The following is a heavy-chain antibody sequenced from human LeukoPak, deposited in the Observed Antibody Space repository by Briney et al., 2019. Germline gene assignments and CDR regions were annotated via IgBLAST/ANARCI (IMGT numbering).Heavy chain of an antibody. Sequence: SVKVSCKASGYTFTSYGISWVRQAPGQGLEWMGGIIPIFGTANYAQKFQGRVTITADESTSTAYMELSSLRSEDTAVYYCARGSGSYPKYYFDYWGQGTLVTVSS. CDR1: GYTFTSYG. J-gene: IGHJ4*02. D-gene: IGHD1-26*01. V-gene: IGHV1-69*13. CDR3: ARGSGSYPKYYFDY. CDR2: IIPIFGTA.